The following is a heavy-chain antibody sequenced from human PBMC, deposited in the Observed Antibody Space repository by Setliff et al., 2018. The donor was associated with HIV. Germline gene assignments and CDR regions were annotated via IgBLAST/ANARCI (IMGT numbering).Heavy chain of an antibody. Sequence: SETLSLTCTVSGVSISNYYWSWIRQPAGKGLEWIGRIYTSGSTHYNPSLKSRVTISVDTSKNQFSLKLSSVTAADTAVYYCARRIGAGNFDYWGQGTLVTVSS. V-gene: IGHV4-4*07. D-gene: IGHD3-16*01. CDR2: IYTSGST. CDR1: GVSISNYY. CDR3: ARRIGAGNFDY. J-gene: IGHJ4*02.